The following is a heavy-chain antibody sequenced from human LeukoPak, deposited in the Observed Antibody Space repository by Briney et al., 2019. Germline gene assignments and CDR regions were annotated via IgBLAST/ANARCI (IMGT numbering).Heavy chain of an antibody. CDR1: GFSFSNYG. V-gene: IGHV3-48*04. J-gene: IGHJ6*02. D-gene: IGHD4-11*01. CDR3: ARGLPPDYYYGMDV. Sequence: GGSLRLSCAASGFSFSNYGMNWVRQAPGKGLDWISYISDTGATIHYADSVKGRFTISRDNAKNSLYLQMNSLRAEDTAVYYCARGLPPDYYYGMDVWGQGTTVTVSS. CDR2: ISDTGATI.